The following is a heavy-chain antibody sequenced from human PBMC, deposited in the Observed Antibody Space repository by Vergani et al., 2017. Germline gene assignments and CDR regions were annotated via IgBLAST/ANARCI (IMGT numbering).Heavy chain of an antibody. D-gene: IGHD5-24*01. CDR2: ISPYNHKT. CDR1: GYTFVNHP. J-gene: IGHJ4*02. V-gene: IGHV1-18*04. CDR3: ARSKMATNDFYL. Sequence: QAQLGQSDSEVKKPGDSVTLSCKTSGYTFVNHPITWVRQAPGQGLEWMGWISPYNHKTLYSQKVEGRVTMTSDTSSSTVFLELRRLKSDDTAISYCARSKMATNDFYLLGRGTLVTVSS.